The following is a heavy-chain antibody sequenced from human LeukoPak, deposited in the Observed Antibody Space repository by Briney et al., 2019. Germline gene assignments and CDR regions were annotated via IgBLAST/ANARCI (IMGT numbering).Heavy chain of an antibody. Sequence: GASVKVSYKASGYTFTSYAMHWVRQAPGQRLEWMGWINAGNGNTKYSQKFQGRVTITRDTSASTAYMELSSLRSEDTAVYYCARAEDLGDYEPWGQGTLVTVSS. CDR1: GYTFTSYA. V-gene: IGHV1-3*01. CDR3: ARAEDLGDYEP. D-gene: IGHD4-17*01. CDR2: INAGNGNT. J-gene: IGHJ5*02.